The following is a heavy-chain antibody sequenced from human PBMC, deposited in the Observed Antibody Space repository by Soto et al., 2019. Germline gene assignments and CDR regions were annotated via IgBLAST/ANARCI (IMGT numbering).Heavy chain of an antibody. V-gene: IGHV4-39*07. D-gene: IGHD2-21*02. CDR2: IYYSGST. CDR3: ARDLWGYCGTDCYPLDV. Sequence: SETLSLTCTVSGGSISGSSYYWGWIRQPPGKGLEWIGSIYYSGSTVYNPSFKSRVTISVDTSKNQFSLKLNSVTAADTAVYYCARDLWGYCGTDCYPLDVWGQGTTVTVSS. J-gene: IGHJ6*02. CDR1: GGSISGSSYY.